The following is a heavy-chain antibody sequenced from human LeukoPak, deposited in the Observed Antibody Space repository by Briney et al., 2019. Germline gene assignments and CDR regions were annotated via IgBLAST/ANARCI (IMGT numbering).Heavy chain of an antibody. CDR1: GGSISGGSYY. D-gene: IGHD2-15*01. V-gene: IGHV4-39*07. Sequence: SETLSLTCTVSGGSISGGSYYWGWIRQPPGKGLEWIGSDYYAGSAYYNPSLKSRVTISIDTSTNQFSLKVTSVTAADTAVYYCARAHCSSGSCLSDLYYMDAWGKGTTVTVSS. CDR3: ARAHCSSGSCLSDLYYMDA. J-gene: IGHJ6*04. CDR2: DYYAGSA.